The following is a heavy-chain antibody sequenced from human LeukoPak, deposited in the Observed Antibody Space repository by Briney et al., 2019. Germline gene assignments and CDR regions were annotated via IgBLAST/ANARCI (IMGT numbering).Heavy chain of an antibody. D-gene: IGHD3-22*01. CDR2: TYTGGNS. Sequence: GGSLRLSCAASGFTVSSTHRVWVRQAPGKGLEWVSVTYTGGNSYYAASVQGRFIISRDISKNTLYLQMNNLRAEDSALYYCARGGRGSAAVVAPRSFDIWGQGTMVTVSS. CDR3: ARGGRGSAAVVAPRSFDI. CDR1: GFTVSSTH. J-gene: IGHJ3*02. V-gene: IGHV3-53*01.